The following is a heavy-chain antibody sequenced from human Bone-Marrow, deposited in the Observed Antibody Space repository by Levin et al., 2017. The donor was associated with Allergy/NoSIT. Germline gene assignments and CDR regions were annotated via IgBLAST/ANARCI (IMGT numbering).Heavy chain of an antibody. Sequence: GESLKISCKGSGYSFTSYWIGWVRQMPGKGLEWMGIIYPGDSDTRYSPSFQGQVTISADKSISTAYLQWSSLKASDTAMYYCARHLPYYYDSSGYWGGYYFDYWGQGTLVTVSS. CDR1: GYSFTSYW. V-gene: IGHV5-51*01. CDR3: ARHLPYYYDSSGYWGGYYFDY. CDR2: IYPGDSDT. D-gene: IGHD3-22*01. J-gene: IGHJ4*02.